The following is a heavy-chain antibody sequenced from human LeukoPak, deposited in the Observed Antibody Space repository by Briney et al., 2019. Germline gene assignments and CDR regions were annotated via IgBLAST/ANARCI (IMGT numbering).Heavy chain of an antibody. D-gene: IGHD2-2*01. J-gene: IGHJ1*01. CDR1: GFTFSSYA. CDR3: ARGRCCSTSCSIQH. Sequence: PGGSLRLSCAASGFTFSSYAMHWVRQAPGKGLEYVSAISSNGGSTYYANSVKGRFTISRDNSKNTLYLQMGSLRAEDMAVYYCARGRCCSTSCSIQHWGQGTLVTVSS. V-gene: IGHV3-64*01. CDR2: ISSNGGST.